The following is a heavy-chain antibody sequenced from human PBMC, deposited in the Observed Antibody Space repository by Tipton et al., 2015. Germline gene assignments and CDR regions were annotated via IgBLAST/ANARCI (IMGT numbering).Heavy chain of an antibody. CDR3: ARVWGRSDY. CDR1: GYTFTSYG. Sequence: QLVQSGAEVKKPGASVKVSCKASGYTFTSYGFSWVRQAPGQGLEWMGWISVYNGNTNYAQKLQGRVTMTTDTSTTTAYVELRSLRSDDTAVYYCARVWGRSDYWGQGTLVTVSS. J-gene: IGHJ4*02. CDR2: ISVYNGNT. V-gene: IGHV1-18*01. D-gene: IGHD3-16*01.